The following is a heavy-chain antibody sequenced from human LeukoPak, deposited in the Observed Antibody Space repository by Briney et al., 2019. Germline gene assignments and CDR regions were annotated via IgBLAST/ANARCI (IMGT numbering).Heavy chain of an antibody. J-gene: IGHJ6*03. V-gene: IGHV3-23*01. CDR3: AKGGEHQYSNYEVNYYYYMDV. Sequence: GGSLRLSCAASGFTFSSYAMSWVRQAPGKGLEWVSAISGSGGSTYYADSVKGRFTISRDNSKNTLYLQMSSLRAEDTAVYYCAKGGEHQYSNYEVNYYYYMDVWGKGTTVTVSS. D-gene: IGHD4-11*01. CDR2: ISGSGGST. CDR1: GFTFSSYA.